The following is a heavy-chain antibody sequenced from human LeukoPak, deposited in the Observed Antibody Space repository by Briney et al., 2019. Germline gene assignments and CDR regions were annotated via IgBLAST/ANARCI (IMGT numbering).Heavy chain of an antibody. D-gene: IGHD6-19*01. V-gene: IGHV4-34*01. CDR1: GGSFSGYY. Sequence: PSETLSLTCAVYGGSFSGYYWSWIRQPPGKGLEWIGEINHSGSTNYNPSLKSRVTISVDTSKNQFSLKLSSVTAADTAVYYCARSPKVAGTHYWGQGTLVTVSS. CDR2: INHSGST. CDR3: ARSPKVAGTHY. J-gene: IGHJ4*02.